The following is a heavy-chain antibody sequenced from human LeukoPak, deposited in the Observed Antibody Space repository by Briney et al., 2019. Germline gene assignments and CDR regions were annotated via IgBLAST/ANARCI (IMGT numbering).Heavy chain of an antibody. Sequence: SETLSLTCTVSGGSISSSSYYWGWIRQPPGKGLERIGSIYYSGSTYYNPSLKSRVTISVDTSKNQFSLKLSSVTAADTAVYYCARDRRYSGYDGLDYWGQGTLVTVSA. CDR2: IYYSGST. CDR3: ARDRRYSGYDGLDY. CDR1: GGSISSSSYY. J-gene: IGHJ4*02. V-gene: IGHV4-39*07. D-gene: IGHD5-12*01.